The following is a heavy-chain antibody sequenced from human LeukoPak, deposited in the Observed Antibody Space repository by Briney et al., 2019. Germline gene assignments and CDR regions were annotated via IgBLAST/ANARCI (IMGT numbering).Heavy chain of an antibody. J-gene: IGHJ6*03. CDR1: GGSISSGGYY. Sequence: ASETLSLTCTVSGGSISSGGYYWSWIRQPAGKGLEWIGRIYTSGSTNYNPSLKSRVTISVDTSKNQFSLKLSSVTAADTAVYYCARVRYYYYMDVWGKGTTVTISS. CDR2: IYTSGST. CDR3: ARVRYYYYMDV. V-gene: IGHV4-61*02.